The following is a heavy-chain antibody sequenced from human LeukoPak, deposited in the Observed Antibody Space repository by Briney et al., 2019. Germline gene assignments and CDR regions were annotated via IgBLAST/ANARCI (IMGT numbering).Heavy chain of an antibody. Sequence: SQTLSLTCAISGDSVSSHSAAWSWIRQSPSRGLKWLGRTYYRSKWYNDYAVSVKSRITINPDTSKNQFSLHLNSVTPEDTAVYYCGRGIADSSGYYYVDYWGQGTLVTVSS. CDR2: TYYRSKWYN. V-gene: IGHV6-1*01. CDR1: GDSVSSHSAA. D-gene: IGHD3-22*01. CDR3: GRGIADSSGYYYVDY. J-gene: IGHJ4*02.